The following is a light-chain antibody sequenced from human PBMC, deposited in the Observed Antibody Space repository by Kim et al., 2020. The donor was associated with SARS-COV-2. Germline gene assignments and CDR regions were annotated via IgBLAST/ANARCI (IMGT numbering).Light chain of an antibody. Sequence: SAAVGDKGPIPCRASQSISKDLAWYQQKPGNAPKLLIFAASALQSGVPTRFSGSGSGTDFTLTISSLQPEDVATYYCQKYNGAPWTFGQGTKVEI. CDR2: AAS. V-gene: IGKV1-27*01. J-gene: IGKJ1*01. CDR3: QKYNGAPWT. CDR1: QSISKD.